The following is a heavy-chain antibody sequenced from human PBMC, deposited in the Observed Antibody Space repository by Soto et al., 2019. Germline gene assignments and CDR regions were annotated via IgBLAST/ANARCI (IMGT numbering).Heavy chain of an antibody. V-gene: IGHV3-30*18. J-gene: IGHJ2*01. CDR3: AKAPGGGSYLDWYFDL. D-gene: IGHD1-26*01. Sequence: GGSLRLSCAASGFTFSSYGMHWVRQAPGKGLEWVAVISYDGSNKYYADSVKGRFTISRDNSKNTLYLQMNSLRAEDTAVYYCAKAPGGGSYLDWYFDLWGRGTLVTVSS. CDR2: ISYDGSNK. CDR1: GFTFSSYG.